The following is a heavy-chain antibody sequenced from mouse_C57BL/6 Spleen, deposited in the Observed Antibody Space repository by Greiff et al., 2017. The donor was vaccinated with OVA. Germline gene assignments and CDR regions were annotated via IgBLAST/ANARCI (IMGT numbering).Heavy chain of an antibody. CDR1: GYTFTSYW. D-gene: IGHD1-1*01. CDR3: AIWDYGSIFAD. V-gene: IGHV1-74*01. Sequence: VQLQQSGAELVKPGASVKVSCKASGYTFTSYWMHWVKQRPGQGLEWIGRIHPSDGDTNYNQKFKGKATLTVDKSSSTAYMQLSSLTSEDSAVYYCAIWDYGSIFADWGQGTMVTVSA. CDR2: IHPSDGDT. J-gene: IGHJ3*01.